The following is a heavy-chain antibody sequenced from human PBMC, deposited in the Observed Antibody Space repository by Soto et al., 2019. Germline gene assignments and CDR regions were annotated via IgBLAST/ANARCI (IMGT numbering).Heavy chain of an antibody. CDR2: ISAYDGKT. J-gene: IGHJ4*02. V-gene: IGHV1-18*01. CDR3: ARVVGGGYGNYFDY. D-gene: IGHD5-12*01. CDR1: GYTFNTYG. Sequence: ASVKVSCKTSGYTFNTYGINWVRQAPGQGLELMGWISAYDGKTTYAEKFQGRVTMTRDTSTSTVYMELSSLRSEDTAVYYCARVVGGGYGNYFDYWGQGTLVTVSS.